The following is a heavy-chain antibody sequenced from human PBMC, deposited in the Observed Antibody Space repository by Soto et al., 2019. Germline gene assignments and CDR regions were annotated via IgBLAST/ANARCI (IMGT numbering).Heavy chain of an antibody. D-gene: IGHD3-22*01. V-gene: IGHV1-18*01. CDR3: VKDRDSNSWPARDV. J-gene: IGHJ6*02. Sequence: QVHLVQSGAEVKKPGASVNVSCKTSGYTFTRNGISWVRQAPGQGLEWMGWISTNSGNIKYAQKLQGRVIMTTGTSTSTAYMELRSLRSDDTAVYYCVKDRDSNSWPARDVWGPGTTVTVSS. CDR2: ISTNSGNI. CDR1: GYTFTRNG.